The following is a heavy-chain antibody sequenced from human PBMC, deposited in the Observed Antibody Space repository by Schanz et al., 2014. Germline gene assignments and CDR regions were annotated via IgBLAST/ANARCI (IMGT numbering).Heavy chain of an antibody. CDR1: GFTFSSYA. Sequence: EVQLVESGGGLVQPGGSLRLSCAASGFTFSSYAMSWVRQAPGKGLEWLSYISRDGTTSYYADSVKGRFTISRDNSKNTLFLQVNSLRAEDTAVYYCAKDHFGHYDSSGCSDCYYYGMDVWGQGTTVTVSS. J-gene: IGHJ6*02. CDR2: ISRDGTTS. D-gene: IGHD3-22*01. V-gene: IGHV3-23*04. CDR3: AKDHFGHYDSSGCSDCYYYGMDV.